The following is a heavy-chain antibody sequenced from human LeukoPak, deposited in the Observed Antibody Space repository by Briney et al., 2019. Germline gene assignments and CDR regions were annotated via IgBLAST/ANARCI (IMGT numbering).Heavy chain of an antibody. CDR1: GFTFSSYG. J-gene: IGHJ6*02. Sequence: GGSLRLSCAASGFTFSSYGMHWVRQAPGKGLEWVAVISYDGSNKYYADSVKGRFTISRDNSKNTLYLQMNSLRAEDTAVYYCAKAVRDYYYYGMDVWGQGTTVTVSS. CDR2: ISYDGSNK. CDR3: AKAVRDYYYYGMDV. D-gene: IGHD6-19*01. V-gene: IGHV3-30*18.